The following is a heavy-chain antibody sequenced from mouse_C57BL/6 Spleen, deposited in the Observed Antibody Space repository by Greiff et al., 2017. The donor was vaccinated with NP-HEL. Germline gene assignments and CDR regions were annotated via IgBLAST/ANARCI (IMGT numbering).Heavy chain of an antibody. CDR3: ARGRLGFDY. V-gene: IGHV1-69*01. Sequence: QVQLQQPGAELVMPGASVKLSCKASGYTFTSYWMHWVKQRPGQGLEWIGEIDPSDSYTNYNQKFKGKSTLTVDKSSSTAYMQLSSLTSEDSAVYYCARGRLGFDYWGQGTTLTVSS. CDR2: IDPSDSYT. D-gene: IGHD2-2*01. CDR1: GYTFTSYW. J-gene: IGHJ2*01.